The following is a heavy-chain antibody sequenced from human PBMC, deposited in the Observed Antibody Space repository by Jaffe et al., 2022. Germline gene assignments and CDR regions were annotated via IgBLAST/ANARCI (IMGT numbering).Heavy chain of an antibody. CDR3: ARLDVDSSSWLFRAFDI. CDR1: GYSFTSYW. Sequence: EVQLVQSGAEVKKPGESLKISCKGSGYSFTSYWIGWVRQMPGKGLEWMGIIYPGDSDTRYSPSFQGQVTISADKSISTAYLQWSSLKASDTAMYYCARLDVDSSSWLFRAFDIWGQGTMVTVSS. CDR2: IYPGDSDT. D-gene: IGHD6-13*01. V-gene: IGHV5-51*03. J-gene: IGHJ3*02.